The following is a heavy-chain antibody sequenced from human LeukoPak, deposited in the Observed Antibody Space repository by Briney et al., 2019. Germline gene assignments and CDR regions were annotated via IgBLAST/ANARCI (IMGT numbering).Heavy chain of an antibody. V-gene: IGHV3-23*01. CDR2: ISHIGSRT. CDR3: AKHPRGSVVTAIRFDY. J-gene: IGHJ4*02. D-gene: IGHD2-21*02. Sequence: PGGSLRLSCAASGFTYSTYAMNWLRQAPGKGLEWVSAISHIGSRTYYADSVKGRFTISRDNSKNTLYLQMNSLRAGDTAIYYCAKHPRGSVVTAIRFDYWGQGTLVTVSS. CDR1: GFTYSTYA.